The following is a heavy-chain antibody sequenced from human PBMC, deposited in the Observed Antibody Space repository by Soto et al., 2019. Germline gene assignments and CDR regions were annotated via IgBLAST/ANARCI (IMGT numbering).Heavy chain of an antibody. CDR1: GVTFSSYS. D-gene: IGHD2-15*01. CDR3: ARTSSSGEPRFDY. CDR2: ISSSSSTI. J-gene: IGHJ4*02. Sequence: GGSLRLSCAASGVTFSSYSMNWVRQAPGKGLEWVSYISSSSSTIYYADSVKGRFTISRDNAKNSLYLQMNSLRDEDTAVYYCARTSSSGEPRFDYWGQGTLVTVSS. V-gene: IGHV3-48*02.